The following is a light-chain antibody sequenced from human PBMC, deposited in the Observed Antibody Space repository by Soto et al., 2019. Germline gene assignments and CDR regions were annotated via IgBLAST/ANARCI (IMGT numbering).Light chain of an antibody. J-gene: IGKJ3*01. Sequence: IVLTQSPGTLSLSPGERATLSCRASQSVSSYLAWYQQKRGQAPRLLLYGTSTRAAGIPGRFSGSGSGTDFTLTISSLEPEDFAVYYCQQRSTWPPFSFGPGTKVDIK. V-gene: IGKV3-11*01. CDR1: QSVSSY. CDR2: GTS. CDR3: QQRSTWPPFS.